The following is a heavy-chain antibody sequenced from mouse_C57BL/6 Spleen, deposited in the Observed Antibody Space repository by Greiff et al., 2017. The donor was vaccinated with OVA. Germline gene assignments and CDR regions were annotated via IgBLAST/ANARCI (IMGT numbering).Heavy chain of an antibody. CDR1: GYTFTSYW. CDR2: INPSNGGT. J-gene: IGHJ2*01. CDR3: ARSNYGSKDYFDY. D-gene: IGHD1-1*01. Sequence: VQLQQPGTDLVKPGASVKLSCKASGYTFTSYWMHWVKQRPGQGLEWIGNINPSNGGTNYNEKFKSKATLTVDKSSSTAYMQLSSLTSEDSAVYYCARSNYGSKDYFDYWGQGTTLTVSS. V-gene: IGHV1-53*01.